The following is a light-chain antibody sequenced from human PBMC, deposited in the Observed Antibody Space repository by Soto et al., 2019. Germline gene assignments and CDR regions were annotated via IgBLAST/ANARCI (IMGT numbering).Light chain of an antibody. V-gene: IGLV4-69*01. CDR1: SGHSSYA. J-gene: IGLJ2*01. CDR2: LNSDGSH. Sequence: QLVLTQSPSASASLGASVKLTCTLSSGHSSYAIAWHQQQPEKGPRYLMKLNSDGSHSKGDGIPDRFSGSNSGAERYLTISSLQSEDEAEYYCQTWGTGIQVFGGGTKVTVL. CDR3: QTWGTGIQV.